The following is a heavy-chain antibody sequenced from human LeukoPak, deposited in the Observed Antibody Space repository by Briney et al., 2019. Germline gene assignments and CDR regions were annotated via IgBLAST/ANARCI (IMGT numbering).Heavy chain of an antibody. CDR3: ARLRRGVNGITYYYGSGSYYRFDY. D-gene: IGHD3-10*01. CDR1: GGSISSSSYY. Sequence: SETLSLTCTVSGGSISSSSYYWGWIRQPPGKGLEWIGRIYTSGSNNYNPSLKSRVTMSVDTSKNQSSLKLSSVTAADTAVYYCARLRRGVNGITYYYGSGSYYRFDYWGQGTLVTVSS. J-gene: IGHJ4*02. CDR2: IYTSGSN. V-gene: IGHV4-39*07.